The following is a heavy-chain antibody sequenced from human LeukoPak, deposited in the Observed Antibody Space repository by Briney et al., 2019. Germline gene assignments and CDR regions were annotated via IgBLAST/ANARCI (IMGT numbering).Heavy chain of an antibody. D-gene: IGHD6-19*01. Sequence: ASVKVSCKVSGYSLTELSMHWVRQAPGKGLEWMGGFDPEDGETIYAQKFQGRVTMTEDTSTDTAYMELSSLRSEDTAVYYCAIADSSGWYSLDYWGQGTLVTVSS. CDR1: GYSLTELS. J-gene: IGHJ4*02. V-gene: IGHV1-24*01. CDR3: AIADSSGWYSLDY. CDR2: FDPEDGET.